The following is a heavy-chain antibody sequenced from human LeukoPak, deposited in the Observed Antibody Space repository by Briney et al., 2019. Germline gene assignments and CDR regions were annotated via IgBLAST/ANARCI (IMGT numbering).Heavy chain of an antibody. J-gene: IGHJ4*02. V-gene: IGHV3-23*01. CDR2: ISGSGSST. CDR1: GFTFSSNT. Sequence: PTGGSLRLSCAASGFTFSSNTMSWVRQAPGRGLEWVSVISGSGSSTYYADSVKGRFTISRDNSMNTLSLQLNSLRAEDTAVYYCAKSQESITIFGVVIGNWGQGTLVTVSS. D-gene: IGHD3-3*01. CDR3: AKSQESITIFGVVIGN.